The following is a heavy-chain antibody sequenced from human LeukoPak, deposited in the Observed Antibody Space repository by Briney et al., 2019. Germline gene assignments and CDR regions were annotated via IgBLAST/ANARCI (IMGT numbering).Heavy chain of an antibody. V-gene: IGHV4-34*01. CDR2: INHCGCT. CDR3: AKGGIRGYSPLNP. CDR1: GGSFSGYY. Sequence: PSETLSLTCAVYGGSFSGYYWSWLRQPPGKGLEWIREINHCGCTNYNRSLKSRVTISVETSKNQFSLKLSSVTAADTAVYYCAKGGIRGYSPLNPWGQGTLVTVSS. J-gene: IGHJ5*02. D-gene: IGHD5-18*01.